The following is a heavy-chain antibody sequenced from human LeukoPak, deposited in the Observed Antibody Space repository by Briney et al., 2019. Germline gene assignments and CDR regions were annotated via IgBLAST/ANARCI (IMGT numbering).Heavy chain of an antibody. V-gene: IGHV1-3*01. D-gene: IGHD5-18*01. Sequence: GASVKVSCKASGGAFSSYAVHWVRQAPGQRLEWMGWINAGNGNTKYSQKFQGRVTITRDTSARTAYMELSSLRSEDTAVYYCARTTAMVTIFDYWGQGTLVTVSS. CDR3: ARTTAMVTIFDY. CDR1: GGAFSSYA. CDR2: INAGNGNT. J-gene: IGHJ4*02.